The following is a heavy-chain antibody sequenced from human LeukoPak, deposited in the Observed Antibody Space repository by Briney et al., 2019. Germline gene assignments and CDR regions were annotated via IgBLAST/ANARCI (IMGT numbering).Heavy chain of an antibody. D-gene: IGHD6-13*01. Sequence: SETLSLTCTVSGGSISSYYWSWIRQPPGKGLEWIGYIYYSGSTNYNPSLKSRVTISVDTSKNQFSLKLSSVTAADTAVYYCARGKGSSWSERWGQGTLVTVSS. V-gene: IGHV4-59*01. CDR1: GGSISSYY. CDR2: IYYSGST. CDR3: ARGKGSSWSER. J-gene: IGHJ4*02.